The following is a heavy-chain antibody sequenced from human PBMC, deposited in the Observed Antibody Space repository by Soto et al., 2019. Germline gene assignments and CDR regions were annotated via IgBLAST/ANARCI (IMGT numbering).Heavy chain of an antibody. CDR2: INHSGST. CDR3: ARVNSGYCSGGSCSVPLFDY. D-gene: IGHD2-15*01. J-gene: IGHJ4*02. Sequence: PSETLSLTCAVYGGSFSGYYWSWIRQPPGKGLEWIGEINHSGSTNYNPSLKSRVTISVDTSKNQFSLKLSSVTAADTAVYYCARVNSGYCSGGSCSVPLFDYWGQGTLVTVSS. CDR1: GGSFSGYY. V-gene: IGHV4-34*01.